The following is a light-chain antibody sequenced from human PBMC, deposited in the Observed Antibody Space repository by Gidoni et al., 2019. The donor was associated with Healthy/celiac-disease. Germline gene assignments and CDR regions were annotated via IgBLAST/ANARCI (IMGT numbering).Light chain of an antibody. V-gene: IGKV1-33*01. CDR1: QDISNY. J-gene: IGKJ3*01. Sequence: DIQRSKAPSSLSASVGDRVTITCQASQDISNYLTWYQQKPGKAPKLLIYDASNLETGVPSRFSGSGSGTDFTFTISSLQPEDIATYYCQQYDNLPLIFGPGTKVDIK. CDR2: DAS. CDR3: QQYDNLPLI.